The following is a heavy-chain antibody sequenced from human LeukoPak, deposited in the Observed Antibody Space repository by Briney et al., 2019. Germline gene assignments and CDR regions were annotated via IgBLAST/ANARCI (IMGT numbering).Heavy chain of an antibody. J-gene: IGHJ4*02. CDR2: IGPAGDT. CDR3: ASSGSYRFDY. V-gene: IGHV3-13*01. Sequence: GGSLRLSCAASGFTLSSYDMHWVRQGAGKGLEWVSTIGPAGDTYYPDSVKGRFTISRDNAKNSLYLQMNSLRDEDTAVYYCASSGSYRFDYWGQGTLVTVSS. D-gene: IGHD1-26*01. CDR1: GFTLSSYD.